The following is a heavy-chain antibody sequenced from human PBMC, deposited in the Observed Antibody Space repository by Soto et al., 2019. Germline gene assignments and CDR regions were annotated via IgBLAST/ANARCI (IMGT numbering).Heavy chain of an antibody. CDR1: GGSISSSNW. Sequence: QVQLQESGPGLVKPSGTLSLTCAVSGGSISSSNWWSWVRQPPGKGLEWIGKIYHSGSTNYNPSLKSRVTISVDKSKNQFSLKLSSVTAADTAVYYCARSYGDSNYYYYYGMDVWGQGTTVTVSS. D-gene: IGHD4-17*01. CDR3: ARSYGDSNYYYYYGMDV. J-gene: IGHJ6*02. CDR2: IYHSGST. V-gene: IGHV4-4*02.